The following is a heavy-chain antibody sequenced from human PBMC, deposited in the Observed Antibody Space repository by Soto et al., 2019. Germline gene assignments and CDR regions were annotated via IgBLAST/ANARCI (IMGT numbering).Heavy chain of an antibody. D-gene: IGHD2-15*01. CDR2: INSDGSDT. Sequence: EVQLVESGGGLVQPGGSLRVSCAASGFTFRRFWMHWVRQAPGMGLVWVSRINSDGSDTNYADSVKGRFTISRDNAKNTLYLQRNSLRAEDTAVYYCARAGGSCSRGYCTHKYFYGMDVWGQGTTVTVSS. V-gene: IGHV3-74*01. J-gene: IGHJ6*02. CDR1: GFTFRRFW. CDR3: ARAGGSCSRGYCTHKYFYGMDV.